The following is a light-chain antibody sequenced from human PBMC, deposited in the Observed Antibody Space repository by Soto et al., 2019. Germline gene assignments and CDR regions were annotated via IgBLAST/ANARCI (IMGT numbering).Light chain of an antibody. V-gene: IGKV1-12*01. CDR1: QGISSW. Sequence: DIQMTQSPSSVSASVGDRVIITCRASQGISSWLAWYQQKPGKPPNLLIYTSSSLQSGGPSRFSGSGSGTDFTFTSSGLQPEDVGTYYCQQAGIFPLTFGGGTKVEIK. CDR3: QQAGIFPLT. CDR2: TSS. J-gene: IGKJ4*01.